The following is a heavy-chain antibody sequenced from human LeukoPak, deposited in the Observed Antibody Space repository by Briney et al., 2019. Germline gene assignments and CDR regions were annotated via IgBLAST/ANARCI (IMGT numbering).Heavy chain of an antibody. CDR3: ARARFGEPYDAYL. Sequence: GGSLRLSCAASGFSSRDHYLSWIRQAPGKGLEWLASVSSTGTTISYADSVKGRFTISRGDAKNSLFLQMTSLRGEDTALYYCARARFGEPYDAYLWGQGTMVTVSS. D-gene: IGHD3-10*01. CDR2: VSSTGTTI. J-gene: IGHJ3*01. CDR1: GFSSRDHY. V-gene: IGHV3-11*01.